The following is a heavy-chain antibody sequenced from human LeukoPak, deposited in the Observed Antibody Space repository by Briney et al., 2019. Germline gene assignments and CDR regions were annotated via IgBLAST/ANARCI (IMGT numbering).Heavy chain of an antibody. CDR1: GYTFTGYY. D-gene: IGHD6-19*01. CDR2: INPNSGGT. J-gene: IGHJ6*03. V-gene: IGHV1-2*06. Sequence: ASVKVSCKASGYTFTGYYMHWVRQAPGQGLEWMGRINPNSGGTNYAQKFQGRVTMTRDTSISTAYMELSRLRSDDTAVYYCASGYSRGWYPNYYYYMDVWGKETTVTVSS. CDR3: ASGYSRGWYPNYYYYMDV.